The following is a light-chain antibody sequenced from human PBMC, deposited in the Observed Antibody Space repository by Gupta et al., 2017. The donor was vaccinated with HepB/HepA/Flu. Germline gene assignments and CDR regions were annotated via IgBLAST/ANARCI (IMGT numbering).Light chain of an antibody. CDR3: QTWGSDFHGV. Sequence: QPVLTQTPSVSASPGASVKLTCTLSSGHTNYAVAWYQQQPEKGPRYLMKIDSDGSHVKGDGIPDRFSGSTSGPERYLTISNLQSEDEADDHCQTWGSDFHGVFGGGTKLTVL. CDR2: IDSDGSH. V-gene: IGLV4-69*01. J-gene: IGLJ3*02. CDR1: SGHTNYA.